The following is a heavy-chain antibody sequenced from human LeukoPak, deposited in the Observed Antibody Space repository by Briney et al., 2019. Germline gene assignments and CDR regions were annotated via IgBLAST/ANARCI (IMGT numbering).Heavy chain of an antibody. CDR2: IYYSGST. CDR3: ARAPYYYYGMDV. CDR1: GGSISSSYYY. V-gene: IGHV4-61*05. J-gene: IGHJ6*02. Sequence: PSETLSLTCTVSGGSISSSYYYWGWIRQPPGKGLEWIGYIYYSGSTNYNPSLKSRVTISVDTSKNQFSLKLSSVTAADTAVYYCARAPYYYYGMDVWGQGTTVTVSS.